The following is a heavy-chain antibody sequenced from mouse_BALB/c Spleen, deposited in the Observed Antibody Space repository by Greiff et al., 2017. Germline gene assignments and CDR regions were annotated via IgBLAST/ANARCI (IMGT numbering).Heavy chain of an antibody. CDR3: ARGGRGGYYAMDY. V-gene: IGHV1-77*01. CDR1: GYTFTDYY. CDR2: IYPGSGNT. Sequence: QVQLQQSGAELARPGASVKLSCKASGYTFTDYYINWVKQRTGQGLEWIGEIYPGSGNTYYNEKFKGKATLTADKSYSTAYMQLSSLTSEDSAVYVCARGGRGGYYAMDYWGQGTSVTVSS. J-gene: IGHJ4*01.